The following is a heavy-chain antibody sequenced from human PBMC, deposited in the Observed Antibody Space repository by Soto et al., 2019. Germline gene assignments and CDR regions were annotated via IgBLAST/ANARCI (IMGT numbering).Heavy chain of an antibody. V-gene: IGHV1-8*01. CDR3: ARAPGYYGDFFDF. CDR2: MNPNSGNT. Sequence: ASVKVSCKASGYTFPSYDINWVRQATGQGLEWMGWMNPNSGNTGYAQKFQGRVTMTRNTSISTAYMELSSLRAEDTAFYYCARAPGYYGDFFDFWGQGTLVTVSS. D-gene: IGHD4-17*01. CDR1: GYTFPSYD. J-gene: IGHJ4*02.